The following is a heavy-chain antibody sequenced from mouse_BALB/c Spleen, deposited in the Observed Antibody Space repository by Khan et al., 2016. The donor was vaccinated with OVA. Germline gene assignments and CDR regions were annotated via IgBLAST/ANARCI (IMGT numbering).Heavy chain of an antibody. J-gene: IGHJ2*01. Sequence: QVQLQQSGPELKKPGETVKISCKASGYTFTDYSMHWVKQAPGKGLKWMGWINTETGEPTYADDFKGRFAFSLETSASTAYLQINNLKNEDTATYFCARDRYDYFDYWGQGTTRTVSS. CDR2: INTETGEP. D-gene: IGHD2-14*01. CDR3: ARDRYDYFDY. V-gene: IGHV9-2-1*01. CDR1: GYTFTDYS.